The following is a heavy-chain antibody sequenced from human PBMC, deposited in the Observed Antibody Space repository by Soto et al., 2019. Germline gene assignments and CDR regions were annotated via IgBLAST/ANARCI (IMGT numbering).Heavy chain of an antibody. CDR1: GGSISGGGYY. V-gene: IGHV4-31*03. J-gene: IGHJ4*02. CDR3: ARGNSGRTIFGVPNFDY. D-gene: IGHD3-3*01. CDR2: IYYSGST. Sequence: SETLSLTCTVSGGSISGGGYYWSWIRQHSGKGLEWIGYIYYSGSTYYNPSLKSRVTISVDTSKNQFSLKLSSVTAADTAVYYCARGNSGRTIFGVPNFDYWGQGTLVTVSS.